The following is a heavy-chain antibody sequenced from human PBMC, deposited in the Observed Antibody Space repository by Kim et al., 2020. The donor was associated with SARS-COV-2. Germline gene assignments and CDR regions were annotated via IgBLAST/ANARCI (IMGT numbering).Heavy chain of an antibody. D-gene: IGHD6-6*01. V-gene: IGHV3-30-3*02. Sequence: DRRNKYYVESVKGRFTISRDNSKNTLYLQMNSLRAEDTAVYYCAKESSFDYWGQGTLVTVSS. J-gene: IGHJ4*02. CDR2: DRRNK. CDR3: AKESSFDY.